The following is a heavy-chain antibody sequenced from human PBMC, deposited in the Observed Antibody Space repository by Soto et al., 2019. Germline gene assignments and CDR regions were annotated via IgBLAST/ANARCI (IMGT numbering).Heavy chain of an antibody. CDR1: GYTLTELS. J-gene: IGHJ5*02. CDR3: ATVWFGELLQNTRRNWFDP. D-gene: IGHD3-10*01. Sequence: GASVKVSCKVSGYTLTELSMHWVRQAPGKGLEWMGGFDPEDGETIYAQKFQGRVTMTEDTSTDTAYMELSSLRSEDTAVYYCATVWFGELLQNTRRNWFDPWGQGTLVTVSS. V-gene: IGHV1-24*01. CDR2: FDPEDGET.